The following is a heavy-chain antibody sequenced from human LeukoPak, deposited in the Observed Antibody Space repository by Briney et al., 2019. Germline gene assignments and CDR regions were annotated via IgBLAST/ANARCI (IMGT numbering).Heavy chain of an antibody. CDR1: GFTFSSYA. CDR3: ARDFTVAGTIWFDP. Sequence: GGSLRLSCAASGFTFSSYAMSWVRQAPGKGLEWVSSISSSSSYIYYADSVKGRFTISRDNAKKSLYLQMNSLRAEDTAVYYCARDFTVAGTIWFDPWGQGTLVTVSS. D-gene: IGHD6-19*01. V-gene: IGHV3-21*01. CDR2: ISSSSSYI. J-gene: IGHJ5*02.